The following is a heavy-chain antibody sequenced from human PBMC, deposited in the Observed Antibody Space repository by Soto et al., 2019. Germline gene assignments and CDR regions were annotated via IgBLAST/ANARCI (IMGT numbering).Heavy chain of an antibody. D-gene: IGHD2-8*01. CDR3: ARGYCTNGVCFFFDY. J-gene: IGHJ4*02. V-gene: IGHV3-7*01. CDR1: GFTFSSYW. CDR2: IKQDGSEK. Sequence: GGLLRLSCAASGFTFSSYWMSWVRQAPGKGLEWVANIKQDGSEKYYVDSVKGRFTISRDNAKNSLYLQMNSLRAEDTAVYYCARGYCTNGVCFFFDYWGQGTLVTVSS.